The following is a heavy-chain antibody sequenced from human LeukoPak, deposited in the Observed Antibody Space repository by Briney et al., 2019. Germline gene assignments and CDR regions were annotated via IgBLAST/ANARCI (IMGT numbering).Heavy chain of an antibody. Sequence: SETLSLTCTVSGGSISSSTYYWDWIRQPPGKGLEWIGCIYYSGSAYYNSSLKSRVTISVDTSNNQFSLKLSSVTAADTAVYYCARHPGSTETGSRRVFDIWGQGTMVTVSS. J-gene: IGHJ3*02. V-gene: IGHV4-39*01. CDR3: ARHPGSTETGSRRVFDI. D-gene: IGHD1-1*01. CDR2: IYYSGSA. CDR1: GGSISSSTYY.